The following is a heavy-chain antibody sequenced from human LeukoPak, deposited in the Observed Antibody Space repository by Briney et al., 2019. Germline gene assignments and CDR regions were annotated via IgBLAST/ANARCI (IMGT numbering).Heavy chain of an antibody. CDR2: IWYDGSNK. J-gene: IGHJ4*02. D-gene: IGHD2-15*01. Sequence: GGSLRLSCAASGFTFSSYGMHWVRQAPGKGLEWVAVIWYDGSNKYYADSVKGRFTISRDNSKNTLYLQMNSLRAEDTAVYYCARGDEPGGGSCYYWGQGTLVTVSS. V-gene: IGHV3-33*01. CDR1: GFTFSSYG. CDR3: ARGDEPGGGSCYY.